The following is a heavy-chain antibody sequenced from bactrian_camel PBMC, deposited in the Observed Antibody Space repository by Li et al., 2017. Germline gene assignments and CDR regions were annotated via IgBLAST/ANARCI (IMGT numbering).Heavy chain of an antibody. CDR1: GFTFSSCH. D-gene: IGHD6*01. V-gene: IGHV3-2*01. CDR2: IYSDGGTT. Sequence: QVQLVESGGGSVQAGGSLRLSCAASGFTFSSCHMRWVRQAPGKGLEWLSTIYSDGGTTIYADSVKGRFTISRDNAKNTVYLQMNSLKSEDTAMYYCAAGSCAGINLFRSGRYWGQGTQVTVS. CDR3: AAGSCAGINLFRSGRY. J-gene: IGHJ4*01.